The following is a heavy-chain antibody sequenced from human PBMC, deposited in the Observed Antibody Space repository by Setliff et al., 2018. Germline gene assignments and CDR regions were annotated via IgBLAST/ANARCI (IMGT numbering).Heavy chain of an antibody. V-gene: IGHV4-59*02. J-gene: IGHJ4*02. Sequence: SETLSLTCTVSGGSVSTYYWSWIRQPPGKGLEWIGFIFYSGYTHYNPSLKSRVTMSVDVSRDQFSLELSSVTAADTAVYFCARGSGRRYSYGLFDYWGQGSLVTVPQ. CDR3: ARGSGRRYSYGLFDY. CDR2: IFYSGYT. CDR1: GGSVSTYY. D-gene: IGHD5-18*01.